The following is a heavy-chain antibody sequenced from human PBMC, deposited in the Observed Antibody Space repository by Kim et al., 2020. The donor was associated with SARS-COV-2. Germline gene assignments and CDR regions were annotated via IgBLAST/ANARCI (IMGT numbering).Heavy chain of an antibody. D-gene: IGHD3-22*01. V-gene: IGHV1-3*01. CDR3: ARGEALGYYYDSSGYYPPDY. Sequence: ASVKVSCKASGYTFTSYAMHWVRQAPGQRLEWMGWINAGNGNTKYSQKFQGRVTITRDTSASTAYMELSSLRSEDTAVYYCARGEALGYYYDSSGYYPPDYCGQGTLVTVSS. CDR1: GYTFTSYA. CDR2: INAGNGNT. J-gene: IGHJ4*02.